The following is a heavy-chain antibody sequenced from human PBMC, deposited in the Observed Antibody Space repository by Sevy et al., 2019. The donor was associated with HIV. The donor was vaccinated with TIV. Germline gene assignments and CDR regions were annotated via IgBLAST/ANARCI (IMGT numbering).Heavy chain of an antibody. CDR3: ARGFEYSSSSEYYYGMDV. CDR1: GSTFSDYY. V-gene: IGHV3-11*01. D-gene: IGHD6-6*01. J-gene: IGHJ6*02. CDR2: ISSSGSTI. Sequence: GESLKISCAASGSTFSDYYMSWIRQAPGKGLEWVSYISSSGSTIYYADSVKGRFTISRDNAKNSLYLQMNSLRAEDTAVYYCARGFEYSSSSEYYYGMDVWGQGTTVTVSS.